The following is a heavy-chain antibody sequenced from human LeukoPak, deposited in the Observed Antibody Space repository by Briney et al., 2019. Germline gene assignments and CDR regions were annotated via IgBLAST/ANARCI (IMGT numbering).Heavy chain of an antibody. CDR2: INRSGST. J-gene: IGHJ4*02. Sequence: SETLSLTCTVSGYSISSGYYWGWIRQPPGKGLEWIGNINRSGSTYYNPSLKSRVTISVGTSNNQFSLKLSSVTAADTAMYYCASSYINSWPKDRIFDYWGQGTLVTVSS. V-gene: IGHV4-38-2*02. CDR1: GYSISSGYY. CDR3: ASSYINSWPKDRIFDY. D-gene: IGHD6-13*01.